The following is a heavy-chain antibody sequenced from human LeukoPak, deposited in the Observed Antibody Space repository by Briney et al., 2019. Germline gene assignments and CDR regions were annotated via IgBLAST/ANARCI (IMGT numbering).Heavy chain of an antibody. Sequence: SETLSLTCSVSGGSLSTYYWTWLRQPPGKGLEWIGYIYYSGSTNQNPSLKSRVTISVDTSKNQFSLKLSSVTAADTAVYYCARGNWYYYDNTGGAFDIWGQGTMVTVSS. CDR1: GGSLSTYY. J-gene: IGHJ3*02. CDR3: ARGNWYYYDNTGGAFDI. V-gene: IGHV4-59*01. CDR2: IYYSGST. D-gene: IGHD3-22*01.